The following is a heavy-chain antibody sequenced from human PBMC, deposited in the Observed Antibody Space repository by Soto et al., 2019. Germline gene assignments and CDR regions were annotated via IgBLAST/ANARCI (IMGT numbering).Heavy chain of an antibody. Sequence: EVQLLESGGGLVQPGGSLRLSCAASGFTFSSYAMSWVCQAPGKGLEWVSAISGSGGSTYYADSVKGRFTFSRDNSKNTLSLQMNSLRAEDTAVYYCARRTSSWSFDYWGQGTLVTVSS. CDR1: GFTFSSYA. J-gene: IGHJ4*02. V-gene: IGHV3-23*01. D-gene: IGHD6-13*01. CDR2: ISGSGGST. CDR3: ARRTSSWSFDY.